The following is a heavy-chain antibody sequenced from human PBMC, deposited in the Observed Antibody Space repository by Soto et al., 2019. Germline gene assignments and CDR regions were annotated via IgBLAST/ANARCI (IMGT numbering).Heavy chain of an antibody. CDR3: AREMVPSYDILTRYRMYV. CDR2: ISAYNGNT. D-gene: IGHD3-9*01. J-gene: IGHJ6*02. V-gene: IGHV1-18*04. CDR1: GYTFTSYG. Sequence: ASVKVSCKASGYTFTSYGISWVRQAPGQGLEWMGWISAYNGNTNYAQKLQGRVTMTTDTSTSTAYMELRSLRSDDTAVYYCAREMVPSYDILTRYRMYVWGQGTTVTGSS.